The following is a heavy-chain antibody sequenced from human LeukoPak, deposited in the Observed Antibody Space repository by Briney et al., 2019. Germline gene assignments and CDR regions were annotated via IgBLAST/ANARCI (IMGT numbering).Heavy chain of an antibody. V-gene: IGHV3-21*01. CDR1: GFTFSSYS. J-gene: IGHJ1*01. CDR2: ISSSSSYI. CDR3: ARGPDTAMDFAEYFQH. D-gene: IGHD5-18*01. Sequence: GGSLRLSCAASGFTFSSYSMNWVRQAPGKGLEWVSPISSSSSYIYYADSVKGRFTISRDNAKNSLYLQMNSLRAEDTAVYYCARGPDTAMDFAEYFQHWGQGTLVTVSS.